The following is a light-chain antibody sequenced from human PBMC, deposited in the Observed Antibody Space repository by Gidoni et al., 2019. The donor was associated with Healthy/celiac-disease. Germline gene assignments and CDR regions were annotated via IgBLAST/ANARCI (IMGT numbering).Light chain of an antibody. CDR2: QDS. CDR1: KLGDKY. V-gene: IGLV3-1*01. CDR3: QAWDSSTVV. Sequence: SYELTQPPSVSVSQGQTASITCSGDKLGDKYSCWYQQKPGQSPVLVLYQDSKLPSGIPERFSGSNSGNTATLIISGTQAMDEDYYYCQAWDSSTVVFGGGTKLTVL. J-gene: IGLJ2*01.